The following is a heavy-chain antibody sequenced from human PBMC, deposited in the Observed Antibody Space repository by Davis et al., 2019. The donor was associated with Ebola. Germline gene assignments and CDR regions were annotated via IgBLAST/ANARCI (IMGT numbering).Heavy chain of an antibody. CDR1: GYTFTGYY. CDR2: INPNSGGT. CDR3: ARDGTAAMVKGYYYYGMDV. J-gene: IGHJ6*02. V-gene: IGHV1-2*04. Sequence: ASVKVSCKASGYTFTGYYMHWVRQAPGQGLEWMGWINPNSGGTNYAQKFQGWVTMTRDTSISTAYMELSRLRSDDTAVYYCARDGTAAMVKGYYYYGMDVWGQGTTVTVSS. D-gene: IGHD5-18*01.